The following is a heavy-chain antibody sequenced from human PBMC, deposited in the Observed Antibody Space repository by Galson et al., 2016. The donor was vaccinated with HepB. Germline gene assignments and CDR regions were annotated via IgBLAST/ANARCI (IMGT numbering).Heavy chain of an antibody. CDR1: GFTFSNYW. D-gene: IGHD6-19*01. Sequence: SLRLSCAASGFTFSNYWMHWVRQVPGKGLEWVSRINTDGSSITYVDSVKGRFTISRDNAKSTLYLQMNSLRADDTAIYYCARNSGQGLVPVYFQHWGQGTLVTVSS. J-gene: IGHJ1*01. CDR2: INTDGSSI. V-gene: IGHV3-74*03. CDR3: ARNSGQGLVPVYFQH.